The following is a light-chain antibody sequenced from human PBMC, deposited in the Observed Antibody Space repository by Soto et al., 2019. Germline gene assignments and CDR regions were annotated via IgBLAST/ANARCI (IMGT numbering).Light chain of an antibody. CDR2: WAS. J-gene: IGKJ4*01. Sequence: DIVMTQSPESLAVSLGERATLNCKSSQSVLYSSNNKNYLAWYQQKPGKPPKLLIYWASTRESGVPDRFSGSGSGTDFTLTISSLQAEDVAVYYCQQYYSTPPITFGGGTKVDI. V-gene: IGKV4-1*01. CDR1: QSVLYSSNNKNY. CDR3: QQYYSTPPIT.